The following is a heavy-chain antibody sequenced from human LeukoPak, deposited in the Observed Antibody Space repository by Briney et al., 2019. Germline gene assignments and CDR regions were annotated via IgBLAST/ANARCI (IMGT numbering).Heavy chain of an antibody. CDR3: ARALDFLWGSYRHPFDY. V-gene: IGHV3-20*04. D-gene: IGHD3-16*02. Sequence: GGSLRLSCAASGFTFDDYGMSWVRQAPGKGLEWVSGINWNGGSTGYADSVKGRFTISRDNAKNSLYLQMNSLRGEDTGIYYCARALDFLWGSYRHPFDYWGQGTPVTVSA. CDR1: GFTFDDYG. CDR2: INWNGGST. J-gene: IGHJ4*02.